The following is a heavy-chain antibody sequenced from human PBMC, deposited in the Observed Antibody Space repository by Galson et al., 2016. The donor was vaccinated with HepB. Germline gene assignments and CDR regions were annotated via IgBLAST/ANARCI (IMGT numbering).Heavy chain of an antibody. J-gene: IGHJ6*02. CDR2: ISYDGSNK. CDR3: ARDMVNKARDYYYGMVV. D-gene: IGHD3-10*01. Sequence: SLRLSCAASEFTFSSYAMHWVRQAPGKGLEWVAVISYDGSNKHYADSVKSRFTISRDNSKNTLYLQMNSLRAEDTALYYCARDMVNKARDYYYGMVVWGQGTTVTVSS. CDR1: EFTFSSYA. V-gene: IGHV3-30-3*01.